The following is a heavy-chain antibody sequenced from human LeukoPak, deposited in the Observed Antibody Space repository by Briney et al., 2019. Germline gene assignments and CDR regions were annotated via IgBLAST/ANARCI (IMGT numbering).Heavy chain of an antibody. Sequence: PGGSLRLSCAASGFTFSSYWIHWVRQAPGKGLVWVSHINSDGSSATYADSVKGRLTISRDNAKNTVYLQMNSLRAEDTAVYYCAGGGVGCFDYWGQGALVTVSS. CDR1: GFTFSSYW. J-gene: IGHJ4*02. CDR2: INSDGSSA. V-gene: IGHV3-74*01. CDR3: AGGGVGCFDY. D-gene: IGHD6-19*01.